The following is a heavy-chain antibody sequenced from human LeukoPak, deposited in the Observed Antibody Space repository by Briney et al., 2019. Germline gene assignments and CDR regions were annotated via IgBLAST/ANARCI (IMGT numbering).Heavy chain of an antibody. CDR3: ARDRLSGYGAFDI. CDR2: LHTSGST. D-gene: IGHD5-12*01. Sequence: PSETLSLTCTVSGGSISSHIWSWMRQPAGKGLEWIGRLHTSGSTIYNPSLKSRLTISVDTSENRFSLKLTSVTAADTAIYYCARDRLSGYGAFDIWGQGTIVTVSS. CDR1: GGSISSHI. J-gene: IGHJ3*02. V-gene: IGHV4-4*07.